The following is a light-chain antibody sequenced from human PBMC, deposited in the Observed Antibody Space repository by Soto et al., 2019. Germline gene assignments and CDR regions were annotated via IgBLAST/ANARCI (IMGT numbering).Light chain of an antibody. CDR1: QSLSGNY. Sequence: EIVLTQSPGTLSLSPGERVTLSCRASQSLSGNYLAWYQQKPGQAPRFLIYSASNRAAVIPDRFSGRGSGTDFAFTINRLEPEDFAVYSSQQYGTSPITFGQGTRLEIK. CDR3: QQYGTSPIT. CDR2: SAS. J-gene: IGKJ5*01. V-gene: IGKV3-20*01.